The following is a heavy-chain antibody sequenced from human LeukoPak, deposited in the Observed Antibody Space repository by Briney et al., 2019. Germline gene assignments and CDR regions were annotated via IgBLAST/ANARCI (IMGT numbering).Heavy chain of an antibody. CDR2: ISAYNGNT. J-gene: IGHJ4*02. Sequence: ASVKVSCKASGYTFTGYYMHWVRQAPGQGLEWMGWISAYNGNTNYAQKLQGRVTMTTDTSTSTAYMELRSLRSDDTAVYYCARDEGGIEQDFDYWGQGTLVTVSS. V-gene: IGHV1-18*04. CDR1: GYTFTGYY. D-gene: IGHD1-26*01. CDR3: ARDEGGIEQDFDY.